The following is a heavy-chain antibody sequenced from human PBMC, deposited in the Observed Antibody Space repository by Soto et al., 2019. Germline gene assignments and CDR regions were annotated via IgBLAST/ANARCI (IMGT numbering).Heavy chain of an antibody. CDR3: ARVYCSGGSCYSGNYYYYYGMDV. V-gene: IGHV1-69*13. CDR2: IIPIFGTA. Sequence: GASVKVSCKASGGTFSSYAISWVRQAPGQGLEWMGGIIPIFGTANYAQKFQGRVTITADESTSTAYMELSSLRSEDTAVYYCARVYCSGGSCYSGNYYYYYGMDVWGQGTTVTVSS. D-gene: IGHD2-15*01. CDR1: GGTFSSYA. J-gene: IGHJ6*02.